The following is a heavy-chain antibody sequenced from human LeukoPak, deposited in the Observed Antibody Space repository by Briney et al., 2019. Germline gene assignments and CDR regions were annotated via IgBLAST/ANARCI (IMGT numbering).Heavy chain of an antibody. J-gene: IGHJ4*02. D-gene: IGHD5-18*01. CDR1: GYTFTSYY. V-gene: IGHV1-46*01. Sequence: ASVKVSCKASGYTFTSYYMHWVRQAPGQGLEWMGIINPSSGSTSYAQKFQGRVAMTRDTSTSTVYMEMSSLRSDDTAVYYCARSRGYDYGDYWGQGTLVTVSS. CDR3: ARSRGYDYGDY. CDR2: INPSSGST.